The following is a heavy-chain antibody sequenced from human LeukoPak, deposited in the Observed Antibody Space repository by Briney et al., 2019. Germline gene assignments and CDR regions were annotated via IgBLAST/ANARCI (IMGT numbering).Heavy chain of an antibody. V-gene: IGHV4-34*01. CDR3: ARGIPSSSWYYYYYGMDV. J-gene: IGHJ6*02. CDR1: GGSFSGYY. Sequence: PSETLSLTCAVYGGSFSGYYWSWIRQPPGKGLEWIGEINHSGSTNYNPSLKSRVTISVDTSKNQFSLKLSSVTAADTAVYYCARGIPSSSWYYYYYGMDVWGQGTTVTVSS. D-gene: IGHD6-13*01. CDR2: INHSGST.